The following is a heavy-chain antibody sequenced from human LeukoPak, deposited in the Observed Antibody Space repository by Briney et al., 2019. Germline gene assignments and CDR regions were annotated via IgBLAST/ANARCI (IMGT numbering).Heavy chain of an antibody. D-gene: IGHD3-10*01. CDR1: GGSISSYY. J-gene: IGHJ3*02. Sequence: SETLSLTCTVSGGSISSYYWSWIRQPPGKGLEWIGYICYSGSTNYNPSLKSRVTISVDTSKNQFSLKLSSVTAADTAVYYCARGTLTPEWFGQPPGAFDIWGQGTMVTVSS. CDR2: ICYSGST. V-gene: IGHV4-59*01. CDR3: ARGTLTPEWFGQPPGAFDI.